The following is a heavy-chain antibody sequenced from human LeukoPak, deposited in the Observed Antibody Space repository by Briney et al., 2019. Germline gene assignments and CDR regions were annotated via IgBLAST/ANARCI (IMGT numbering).Heavy chain of an antibody. J-gene: IGHJ4*02. CDR2: ISYDGSNK. CDR3: AKAGQPIVVVPAGNY. Sequence: AGGSLRLSCAASGFTFSSYGMHWVRQAPGKGLEWVAVISYDGSNKYYADSVKGRFTISRDNPKNTLYLQMNSLRAEDTAVYYCAKAGQPIVVVPAGNYWGQGTLVTVSS. CDR1: GFTFSSYG. V-gene: IGHV3-30*18. D-gene: IGHD2-2*01.